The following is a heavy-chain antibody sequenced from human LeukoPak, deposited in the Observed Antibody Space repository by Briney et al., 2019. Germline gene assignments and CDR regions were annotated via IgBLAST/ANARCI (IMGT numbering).Heavy chain of an antibody. Sequence: GGSLRLSCAASGFTFDDYTMHWVRQAPGKGLEWVSLISWDGGSTYYADSVKGRFTISRDNAKNSLYLQMNSLRAEDTAVYYCARALWFGETFPAYWGQGTLVTVSS. D-gene: IGHD3-10*01. CDR1: GFTFDDYT. V-gene: IGHV3-43*01. J-gene: IGHJ4*02. CDR2: ISWDGGST. CDR3: ARALWFGETFPAY.